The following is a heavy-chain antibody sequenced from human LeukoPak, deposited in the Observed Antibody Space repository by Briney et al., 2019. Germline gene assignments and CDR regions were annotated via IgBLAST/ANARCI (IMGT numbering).Heavy chain of an antibody. Sequence: SETLSLTCTVSGGSISSSSYYWGWIRQPPGKGLEWIGSIYYSGSTYYNPSLKSRVTISVDTSKNQFSLKLSSVTAADTAVYYCARRLLRFLEWLSYDAFDIWGQGTMVTVSS. D-gene: IGHD3-3*01. CDR2: IYYSGST. J-gene: IGHJ3*02. CDR3: ARRLLRFLEWLSYDAFDI. CDR1: GGSISSSSYY. V-gene: IGHV4-39*01.